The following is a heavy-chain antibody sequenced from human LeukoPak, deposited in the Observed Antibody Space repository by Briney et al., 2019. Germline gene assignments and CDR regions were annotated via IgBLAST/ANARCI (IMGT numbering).Heavy chain of an antibody. CDR2: IYYSGST. Sequence: PSETLSLTCTVSGGSISSYYWSWIRQPPGKGLEWIGYIYYSGSTNYNPSLKSRVTISVDTSKNQFSLKLSSVTAADTAVYYCARHDFNPRGYSYYFDYWGQGTLVTVSS. D-gene: IGHD3-22*01. CDR3: ARHDFNPRGYSYYFDY. CDR1: GGSISSYY. J-gene: IGHJ4*02. V-gene: IGHV4-59*08.